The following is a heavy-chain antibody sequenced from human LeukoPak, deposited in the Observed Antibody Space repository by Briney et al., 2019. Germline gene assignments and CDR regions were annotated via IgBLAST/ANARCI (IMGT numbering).Heavy chain of an antibody. Sequence: GGSLRLSCAASGFNFRTYGMHWVRQAPGKGLEWVAFIQFDESSKNYADSVKGRFTISRDNSKNTVYLQVNSLRAEDTAVYYCAKEAGTVVVSTFGDWGQGTLVTVSS. V-gene: IGHV3-30*02. CDR1: GFNFRTYG. CDR2: IQFDESSK. J-gene: IGHJ4*02. D-gene: IGHD3-22*01. CDR3: AKEAGTVVVSTFGD.